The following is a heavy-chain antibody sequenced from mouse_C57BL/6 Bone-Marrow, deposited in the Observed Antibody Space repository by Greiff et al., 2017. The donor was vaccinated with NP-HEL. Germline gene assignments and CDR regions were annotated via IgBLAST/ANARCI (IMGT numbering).Heavy chain of an antibody. CDR3: ARVSYSNYNYYAMDY. D-gene: IGHD2-5*01. J-gene: IGHJ4*01. CDR1: GYTFTDYY. CDR2: INPYNGGT. V-gene: IGHV1-19*01. Sequence: EVQLQQSGPVLVKPGASVKMSCKASGYTFTDYYMNWVKQSHGKSLEWIGVINPYNGGTSYNQKFKGKATLTVDKSSSTAYMELNSLTSEDSAVYYCARVSYSNYNYYAMDYWGQGTSVTVSS.